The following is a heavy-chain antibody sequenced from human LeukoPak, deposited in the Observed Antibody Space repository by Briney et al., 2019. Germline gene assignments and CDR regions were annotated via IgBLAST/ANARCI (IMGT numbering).Heavy chain of an antibody. D-gene: IGHD5-18*01. CDR2: INAGNGNT. CDR1: GGTFSIYA. V-gene: IGHV1-3*01. CDR3: ARVVDVNSYGLFDY. Sequence: ASVKVSCKASGGTFSIYAISWVRQAPGQRLEWMGWINAGNGNTKYSQKFQGRVTITRDTSASTAYMELSSLRSEDTAVYYCARVVDVNSYGLFDYWGQGTLVTVSS. J-gene: IGHJ4*02.